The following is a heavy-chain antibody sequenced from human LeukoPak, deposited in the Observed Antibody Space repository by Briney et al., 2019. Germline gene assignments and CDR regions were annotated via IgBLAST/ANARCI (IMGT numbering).Heavy chain of an antibody. CDR1: GFTFSSYG. D-gene: IGHD3-10*01. Sequence: GGSLRLSCAASGFTFSSYGMSWVRQAPGKGLEWVSVISGSGDRTYYADSVKGRFTISRDNSKNTLYLQMNSLRAEDTAVYYCAKAAYGSESYYDPFDYWGQGTLVTVSS. J-gene: IGHJ4*02. CDR3: AKAAYGSESYYDPFDY. CDR2: ISGSGDRT. V-gene: IGHV3-23*01.